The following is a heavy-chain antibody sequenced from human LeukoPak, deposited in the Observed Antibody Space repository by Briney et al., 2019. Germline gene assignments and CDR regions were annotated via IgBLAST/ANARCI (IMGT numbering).Heavy chain of an antibody. V-gene: IGHV1-8*01. D-gene: IGHD3-3*01. J-gene: IGHJ6*02. CDR3: ARGMTTYYDFWSGLNYYYYGMDV. CDR1: GYTFTSYD. Sequence: VASVTVSFTASGYTFTSYDINWVRQAAGQGLEWMGWMNPNSGNTGYAQKFQGRVTMTRNTSISTAYMELSSLRSEDTAVYYCARGMTTYYDFWSGLNYYYYGMDVWGQGTTVTVSS. CDR2: MNPNSGNT.